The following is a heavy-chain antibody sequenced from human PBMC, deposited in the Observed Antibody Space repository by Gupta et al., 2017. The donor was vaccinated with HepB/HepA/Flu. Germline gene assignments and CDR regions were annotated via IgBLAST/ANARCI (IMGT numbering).Heavy chain of an antibody. CDR3: AASREGFKYYYMDV. D-gene: IGHD1-26*01. V-gene: IGHV4-34*01. CDR2: INHSGST. Sequence: QVQLQQWGAGLLKPSETLSLTCAVYGGSFSGYYWSWIRQPPGKGLEWIGEINHSGSTNYNPALKSRVTISVDTSKKQFSLKLSSVTAAETAVYYCAASREGFKYYYMDVGGKGTTVTVSS. CDR1: GGSFSGYY. J-gene: IGHJ6*03.